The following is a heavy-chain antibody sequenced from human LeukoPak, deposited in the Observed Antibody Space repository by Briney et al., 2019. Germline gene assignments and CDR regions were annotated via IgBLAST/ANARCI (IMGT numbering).Heavy chain of an antibody. V-gene: IGHV4-30-4*01. CDR2: IYYSGST. Sequence: PSETLSLTCTVSGGSISSGDYYWSWIRQPPGKGLEWIGYIYYSGSTYYNPSLKSRVTISVDTSKNQFSLKLSSVTAADTAVYYCARAAEQWLVLGESDYWSQGTLVTVSS. CDR1: GGSISSGDYY. D-gene: IGHD6-19*01. J-gene: IGHJ4*02. CDR3: ARAAEQWLVLGESDY.